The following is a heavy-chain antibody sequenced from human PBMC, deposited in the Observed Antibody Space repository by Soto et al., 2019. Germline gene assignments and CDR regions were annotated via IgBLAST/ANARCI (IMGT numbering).Heavy chain of an antibody. Sequence: KPSETLSLTCTVSGGSISSSSYYWGWIRQPPGKGLEWIGSIYYSGSPYYNPSLKSRVTISVDTSKNQFSLKLGSVTAADTAVYYCARRLYYDSSGFEGGGMDVWGQGTTVTVSS. CDR2: IYYSGSP. V-gene: IGHV4-39*01. CDR3: ARRLYYDSSGFEGGGMDV. J-gene: IGHJ6*02. D-gene: IGHD3-22*01. CDR1: GGSISSSSYY.